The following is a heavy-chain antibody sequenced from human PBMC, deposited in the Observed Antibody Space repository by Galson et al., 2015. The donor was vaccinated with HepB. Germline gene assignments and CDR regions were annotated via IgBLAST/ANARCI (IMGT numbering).Heavy chain of an antibody. CDR2: ISVYNGNT. Sequence: SVKVSCKASGDTFSNLGISWVRQAPGQGLEWMGGISVYNGNTNYAQKVQGRVTMTTDTSTSTAYMEVTSLRSDDTAVYYCARAPYATSPPDYWGQGTLVTVSS. J-gene: IGHJ4*02. CDR3: ARAPYATSPPDY. V-gene: IGHV1-18*01. D-gene: IGHD2-2*01. CDR1: GDTFSNLG.